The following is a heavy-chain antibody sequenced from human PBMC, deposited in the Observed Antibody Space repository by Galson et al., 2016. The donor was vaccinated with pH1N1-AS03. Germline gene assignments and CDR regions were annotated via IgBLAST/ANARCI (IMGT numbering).Heavy chain of an antibody. Sequence: SVKVSCKASGGTFSNYAISWMRQAPGQGLEWMGGIHTIFGTQSYAQKFQGRLTLTADDSKDAAYMELTSLTSEDTAIYYCARDSHSERSWRYFYESSHWGQGTLVIFSS. D-gene: IGHD2-15*01. V-gene: IGHV1-69*13. CDR1: GGTFSNYA. CDR2: IHTIFGTQ. CDR3: ARDSHSERSWRYFYESSH. J-gene: IGHJ4*02.